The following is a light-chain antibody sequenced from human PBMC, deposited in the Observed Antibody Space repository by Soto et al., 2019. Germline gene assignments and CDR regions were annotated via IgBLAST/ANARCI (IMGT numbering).Light chain of an antibody. V-gene: IGLV2-11*01. J-gene: IGLJ2*01. CDR3: CSYAGRFVL. Sequence: QSALTQPRSVSGSPGQSVTISCTGTSSDVGGYNYVSWYQQHPGKAPKLMIYDVSKRPSGVPDRFSGSKSGNTASLTISGLQVEDEAEYYCCSYAGRFVLFGGGTKLTVL. CDR1: SSDVGGYNY. CDR2: DVS.